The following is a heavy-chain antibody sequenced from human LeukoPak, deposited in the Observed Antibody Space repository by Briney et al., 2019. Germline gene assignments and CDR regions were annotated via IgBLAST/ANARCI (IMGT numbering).Heavy chain of an antibody. D-gene: IGHD6-13*01. J-gene: IGHJ4*02. CDR1: GGSFSGYY. CDR2: INHSGST. CDR3: ARFLLEYSSSWHDY. V-gene: IGHV4-34*01. Sequence: PSETLSLTCAVYGGSFSGYYWSWIRQPPGKGLEWIGEINHSGSTNYNPSLKSRVTISVDTSKNQFSLKLGSVTAADTAVYYCARFLLEYSSSWHDYWGQGTLVTVSS.